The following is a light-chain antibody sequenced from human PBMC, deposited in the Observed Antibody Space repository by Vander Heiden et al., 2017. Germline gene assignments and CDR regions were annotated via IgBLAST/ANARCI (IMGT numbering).Light chain of an antibody. CDR3: QSYDSSLSGV. CDR2: GNS. CDR1: SSNIGAGYD. Sequence: QSVLTQPPSVSGAPGQRVTISCTGRSSNIGAGYDVHWSQQLPGTAPKLLIYGNSNRPSGVPDRFSGSKSGTSASLAITGLQAEDEADYYCQSYDSSLSGVFGGGTKLTVL. J-gene: IGLJ3*02. V-gene: IGLV1-40*01.